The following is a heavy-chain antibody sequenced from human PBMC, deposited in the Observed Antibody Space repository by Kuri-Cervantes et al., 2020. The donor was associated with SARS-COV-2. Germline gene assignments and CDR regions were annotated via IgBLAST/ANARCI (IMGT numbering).Heavy chain of an antibody. CDR3: ARGGSGGYFAPYHFDY. Sequence: SETLSLTCAVSRGSVTSGGYYWSWIRQHPVRGLEWLGSIHNSGSPNYNPSLKSRVTISVHTSDNRVSLKLTSVTAADTAVYYCARGGSGGYFAPYHFDYWGQGTLVTVPS. V-gene: IGHV4-31*11. CDR2: IHNSGSP. CDR1: RGSVTSGGYY. J-gene: IGHJ4*02. D-gene: IGHD2-21*02.